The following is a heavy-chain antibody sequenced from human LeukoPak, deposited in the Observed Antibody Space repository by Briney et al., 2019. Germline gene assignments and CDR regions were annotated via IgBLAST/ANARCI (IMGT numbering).Heavy chain of an antibody. CDR3: ARGGTGTTSYYYYGMDV. CDR1: GGSISSYY. J-gene: IGHJ6*02. CDR2: IYYGGST. V-gene: IGHV4-59*01. D-gene: IGHD1-7*01. Sequence: SETLSLTCTVSGGSISSYYWSWIRQPPGTGLEWLGYIYYGGSTNYNPSLKSRVTISVDTSKNQFSLKLSSVTAADTAVFYCARGGTGTTSYYYYGMDVWGQGTTVTVSS.